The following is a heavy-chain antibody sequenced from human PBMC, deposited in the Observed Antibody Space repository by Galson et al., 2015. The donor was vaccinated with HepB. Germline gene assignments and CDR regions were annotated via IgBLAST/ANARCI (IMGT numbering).Heavy chain of an antibody. V-gene: IGHV3-73*01. CDR3: TRLGDFSGYSSR. D-gene: IGHD6-13*01. CDR2: IRSKANNYAT. J-gene: IGHJ1*01. Sequence: SLRLSCAASGFKFGGSAIHWVRQGSGKGPEWVGRIRSKANNYATSYVPALEGRFTISRDDSKNMAYLHMKSLKTEDTAVYYCTRLGDFSGYSSRWGQGTLVTVSS. CDR1: GFKFGGSA.